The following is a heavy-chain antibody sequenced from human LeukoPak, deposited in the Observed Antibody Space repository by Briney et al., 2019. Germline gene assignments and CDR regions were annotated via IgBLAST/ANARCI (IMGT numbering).Heavy chain of an antibody. J-gene: IGHJ6*03. D-gene: IGHD6-13*01. Sequence: SGTLSLTCTVSGGYISSSSYYWGWIRQPPGKGLEWIGSIYYSGSTYYNPSLKSRVTISVDTSKNQFSLKLSSVTAADTAVYYCARDSSQDYYYYYYMDVWGKGTTVTVSS. CDR1: GGYISSSSYY. CDR2: IYYSGST. CDR3: ARDSSQDYYYYYYMDV. V-gene: IGHV4-39*07.